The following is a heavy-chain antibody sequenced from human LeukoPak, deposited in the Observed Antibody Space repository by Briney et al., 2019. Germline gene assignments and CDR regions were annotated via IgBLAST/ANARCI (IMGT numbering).Heavy chain of an antibody. V-gene: IGHV3-66*01. CDR2: IYSGGTT. CDR1: GFTVSSNY. CDR3: AREGHEWGCFDY. J-gene: IGHJ4*02. Sequence: GGSLRLSCAASGFTVSSNYMSWVRQAPGRGLEWVSVIYSGGTTYYADSVKGRFNISRDNSRNTLYLQMKSLRAEDTAVYYCAREGHEWGCFDYWGQGTLVTVSS. D-gene: IGHD2-15*01.